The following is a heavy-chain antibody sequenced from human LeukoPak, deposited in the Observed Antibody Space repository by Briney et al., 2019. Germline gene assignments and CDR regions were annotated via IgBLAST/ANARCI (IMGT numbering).Heavy chain of an antibody. CDR3: ARDTRRDGYNYFYD. Sequence: ASVKVSCKASGYTFTGYYMHWVRQAPGQGLEWMGWINPNSGGTNYAQKFQGRVTMTRDTSISTAYMELSSLRSDDTAVYYCARDTRRDGYNYFYDWDQGSLVTVSS. CDR2: INPNSGGT. CDR1: GYTFTGYY. D-gene: IGHD5-24*01. J-gene: IGHJ4*02. V-gene: IGHV1-2*02.